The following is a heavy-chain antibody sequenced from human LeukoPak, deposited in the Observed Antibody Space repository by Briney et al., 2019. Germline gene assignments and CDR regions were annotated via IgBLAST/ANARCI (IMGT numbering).Heavy chain of an antibody. V-gene: IGHV4-59*02. CDR3: ARGETYYYDSSVNWFDP. D-gene: IGHD3-22*01. CDR2: IYYSGST. Sequence: ASETLSLTCTVSGGSVSSYYWSWIRQPPGKGLEWIGYIYYSGSTNYNPSLKSRVTISVDTSKNQFSLKLSSVTAADTAVYYCARGETYYYDSSVNWFDPWGQGTLVTVSS. J-gene: IGHJ5*02. CDR1: GGSVSSYY.